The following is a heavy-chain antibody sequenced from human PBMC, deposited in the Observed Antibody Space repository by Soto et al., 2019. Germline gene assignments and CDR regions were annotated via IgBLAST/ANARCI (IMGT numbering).Heavy chain of an antibody. D-gene: IGHD3-10*01. V-gene: IGHV3-48*01. CDR1: GFTFSNYS. CDR2: IGSSSSAT. Sequence: EVQLVESGGGLVQPGGSLRVSCAASGFTFSNYSMNWVRQTPGKGLECVSYIGSSSSATYYADSVKGRFSISRDNAKNSLYLQMNSLRAEDTAVYYCARDALLWFGESFYYYYLDVWGKGTTVTVSS. CDR3: ARDALLWFGESFYYYYLDV. J-gene: IGHJ6*03.